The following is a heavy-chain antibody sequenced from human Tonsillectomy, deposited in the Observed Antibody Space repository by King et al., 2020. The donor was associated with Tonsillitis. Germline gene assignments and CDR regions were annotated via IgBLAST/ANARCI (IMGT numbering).Heavy chain of an antibody. D-gene: IGHD1-26*01. J-gene: IGHJ4*02. CDR1: GYTFTTFY. CDR3: AREPIVGATGDFDY. Sequence: VQLVQSGAEVKTPGASVKVSCKASGYTFTTFYITWVRQAPGQGLEWIGWISCNNGNTKYAQKVQGRVTMTTDTSTSTAYMELSSLTSDDTAVYYCAREPIVGATGDFDYWGQGTLVTVSS. CDR2: ISCNNGNT. V-gene: IGHV1-18*01.